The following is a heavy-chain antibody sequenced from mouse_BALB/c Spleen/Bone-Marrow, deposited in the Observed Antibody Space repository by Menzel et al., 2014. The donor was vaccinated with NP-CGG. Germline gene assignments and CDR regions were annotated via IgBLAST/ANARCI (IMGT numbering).Heavy chain of an antibody. D-gene: IGHD4-1*01. CDR2: IYPGDGDT. J-gene: IGHJ2*01. CDR3: ARTGPFDY. CDR1: GYAFSSSW. Sequence: QVQLQQSGPELVKPGASVKISCKASGYAFSSSWMNWVKQRPGQGLEWIGRIYPGDGDTNYNGKFKGKATLTADKSSSTAYVQLSSLTSVDSAVYFCARTGPFDYWGQGTTLTVSS. V-gene: IGHV1-82*01.